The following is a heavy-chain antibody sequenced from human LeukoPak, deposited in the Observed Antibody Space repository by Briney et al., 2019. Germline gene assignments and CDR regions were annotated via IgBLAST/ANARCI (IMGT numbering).Heavy chain of an antibody. CDR3: ARGGPKRYSSSSKWFDP. J-gene: IGHJ5*02. D-gene: IGHD6-6*01. Sequence: SETLSLTCTIFGSSISDNYYWGWIRRPPGKGLEWIGSVYHSGSTYYNPSLKSRVTLSVDTSNNHFSLKLRSVTAADTAVYYCARGGPKRYSSSSKWFDPWGQGTLVTVSS. CDR2: VYHSGST. V-gene: IGHV4-38-2*02. CDR1: GSSISDNYY.